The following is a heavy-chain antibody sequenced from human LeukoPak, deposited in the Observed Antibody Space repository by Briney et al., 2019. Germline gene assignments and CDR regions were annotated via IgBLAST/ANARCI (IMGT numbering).Heavy chain of an antibody. CDR1: GFTFDDYT. Sequence: GGSRRLAWAASGFTFDDYTMYWVRQVPGNGLEWVSLISWDGDYTDYADSVKGRFTIYRDNTKNSLYLKMNSLRTEDTALFYCAKDMGIAVAGNIDYWGQGTLVTVSS. CDR2: ISWDGDYT. J-gene: IGHJ4*02. CDR3: AKDMGIAVAGNIDY. D-gene: IGHD6-19*01. V-gene: IGHV3-43*01.